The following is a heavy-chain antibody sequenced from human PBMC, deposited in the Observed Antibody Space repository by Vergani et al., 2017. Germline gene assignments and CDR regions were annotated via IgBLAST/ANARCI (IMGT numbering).Heavy chain of an antibody. CDR3: VSGDLATSDNGFDP. J-gene: IGHJ5*01. V-gene: IGHV3-7*01. D-gene: IGHD5-24*01. CDR2: IKQDGSED. CDR1: GFNFQIYW. Sequence: EVLLVESGGDLVQPGGSLRLSCEASGFNFQIYWMGWVRQTAEKGLEWVANIKQDGSEDNYVDSVKGRFTITRDNAKKFIYLQMNSLRADDTAVYYCVSGDLATSDNGFDPWGQGTRVTVSS.